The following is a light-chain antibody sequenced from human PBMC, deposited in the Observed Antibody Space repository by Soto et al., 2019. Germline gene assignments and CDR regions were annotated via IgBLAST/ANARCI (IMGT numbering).Light chain of an antibody. Sequence: VLTQPPSVSGAPGQRVTISCTGSSSNIGAGYDVHWYQQLPGTAPKLLIYGNSNRPSGVPDRFSGSKSGTSASLAITGLQAEDEADYYCQSYDSSLSVVFGGGTKVTVL. CDR2: GNS. J-gene: IGLJ2*01. CDR3: QSYDSSLSVV. CDR1: SSNIGAGYD. V-gene: IGLV1-40*01.